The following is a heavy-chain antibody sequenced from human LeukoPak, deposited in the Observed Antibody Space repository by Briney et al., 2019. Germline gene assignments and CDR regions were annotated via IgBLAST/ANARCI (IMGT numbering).Heavy chain of an antibody. D-gene: IGHD3-9*01. J-gene: IGHJ5*02. CDR2: ISAYNGNT. Sequence: ASVKVSCKASGYTFTSYGISWVRQAPGQGLEWMGWISAYNGNTNYAQKLQGRVTMTTDTSTSTAYMELRILRSDDTAVYYCARGDFDWLSMQNWFDPWGQGTLVTVSS. CDR1: GYTFTSYG. V-gene: IGHV1-18*01. CDR3: ARGDFDWLSMQNWFDP.